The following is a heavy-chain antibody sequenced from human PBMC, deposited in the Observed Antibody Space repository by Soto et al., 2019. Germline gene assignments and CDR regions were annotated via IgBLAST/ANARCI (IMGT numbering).Heavy chain of an antibody. CDR3: ARGKRYDSSGYYLTAFDY. CDR2: INPNSGGT. CDR1: GYTFTGYY. D-gene: IGHD3-22*01. V-gene: IGHV1-2*04. J-gene: IGHJ4*02. Sequence: GASVKVSCKASGYTFTGYYMHWVRQAPGQGLERMGWINPNSGGTNYAQKFQGWVTMTRDTSISTAYMELSRLRSDDTAVYYCARGKRYDSSGYYLTAFDYWGQGTRVTVSS.